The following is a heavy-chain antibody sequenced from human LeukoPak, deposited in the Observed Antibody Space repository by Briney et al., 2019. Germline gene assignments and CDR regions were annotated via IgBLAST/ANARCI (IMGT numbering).Heavy chain of an antibody. Sequence: PSETLSLTCTVSGGSISSSRYFWGWIRQPPGKGLEWIGSIYYSGSTYYNPSLKSRVTISVDTSKNQFSLKLSSVTAADTAVYYCARIYCSSTSCYDSRGAFDIWGQGTMVTVSS. D-gene: IGHD2-2*01. J-gene: IGHJ3*02. CDR1: GGSISSSRYF. CDR2: IYYSGST. CDR3: ARIYCSSTSCYDSRGAFDI. V-gene: IGHV4-39*01.